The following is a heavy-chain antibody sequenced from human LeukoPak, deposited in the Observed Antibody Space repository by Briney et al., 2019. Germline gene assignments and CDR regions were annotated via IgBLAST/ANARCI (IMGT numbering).Heavy chain of an antibody. CDR1: GFTFSSYA. Sequence: PGGSLRLSCAASGFTFSSYAMSWVRQAPGKGLEWVAVIWYDGSNKYYADSVKGRFTISRDNSKNTLYLQMNSLRAEDTAVYYCARDLILPPSVSWYFDLWGRGTLVTVSS. CDR2: IWYDGSNK. CDR3: ARDLILPPSVSWYFDL. V-gene: IGHV3-33*08. J-gene: IGHJ2*01. D-gene: IGHD2-21*02.